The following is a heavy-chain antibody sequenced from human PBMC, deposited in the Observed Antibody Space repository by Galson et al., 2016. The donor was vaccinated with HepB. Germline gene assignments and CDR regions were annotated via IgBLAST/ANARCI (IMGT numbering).Heavy chain of an antibody. CDR1: GFTFNDYD. J-gene: IGHJ4*02. Sequence: SLRLSCAISGFTFNDYDMHWVRQGRGESLEWVANKRPAGDKYYPGSVKGRFTVSRESAKNSFYLQMDSLRAGDSGVYYCASGPHWNHAYWGQGTLVTVSS. D-gene: IGHD1-1*01. CDR2: KRPAGDK. CDR3: ASGPHWNHAY. V-gene: IGHV3-13*01.